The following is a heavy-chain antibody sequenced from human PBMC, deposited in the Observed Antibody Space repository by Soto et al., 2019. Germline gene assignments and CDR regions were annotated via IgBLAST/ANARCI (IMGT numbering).Heavy chain of an antibody. D-gene: IGHD2-2*01. V-gene: IGHV3-30-3*01. J-gene: IGHJ6*02. CDR2: ISYDGSNK. CDR3: ARDPSFSNASCYPRVCYYYGMDV. CDR1: GFTFSSYA. Sequence: QVQLVESGGGVVQPGRSLRLSCAASGFTFSSYAMHWVRQTPGKGLEWVAVISYDGSNKYYADSVKGRFTISRDNSKNTRYLQMNSLRPEDTAVYYCARDPSFSNASCYPRVCYYYGMDVWGQGTTVTVSS.